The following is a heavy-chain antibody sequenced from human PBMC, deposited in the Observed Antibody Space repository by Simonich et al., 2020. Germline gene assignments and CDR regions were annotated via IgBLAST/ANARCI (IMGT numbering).Heavy chain of an antibody. V-gene: IGHV4-34*01. CDR2: INHSGST. J-gene: IGHJ1*01. Sequence: QVQLQQWGAGLLKPSETLSLTCAVYGGSFSGYYWSWIRPPPGKGREWIGEINHSGSTNYNPSLKSRVTISVDTSKNQFSLKLSSVTAADTAVYYCARGLRVAAAGTAFQHWGQGTLVTVSS. CDR3: ARGLRVAAAGTAFQH. CDR1: GGSFSGYY. D-gene: IGHD6-13*01.